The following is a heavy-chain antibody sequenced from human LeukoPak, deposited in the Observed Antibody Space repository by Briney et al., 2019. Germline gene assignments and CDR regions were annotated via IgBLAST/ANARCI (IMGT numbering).Heavy chain of an antibody. D-gene: IGHD6-13*01. CDR2: FDPEDGET. CDR3: ASIAATEIRRLNP. V-gene: IGHV1-24*01. J-gene: IGHJ5*02. CDR1: GYTLTELS. Sequence: VASVKVSCKVSGYTLTELSMHWVRQAPGKGLEWMGGFDPEDGETIYAQKFQGRVTTTEDTSTDTAYMELSSLRSEDTAVYYCASIAATEIRRLNPWGQGTLVTVSS.